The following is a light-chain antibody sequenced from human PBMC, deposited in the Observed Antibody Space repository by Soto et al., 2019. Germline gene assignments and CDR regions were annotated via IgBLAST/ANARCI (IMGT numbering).Light chain of an antibody. J-gene: IGLJ2*01. CDR1: SSDVGSYNL. Sequence: QSALTQPASVSGSPGQSITISCTGTSSDVGSYNLVSWYQQHPGKAPKLMIYEVSKRPSGVSNRFSGSKSGNAASLTISGLKAEDEADYYCCSYAGSSREVFGGGTKLTVL. CDR2: EVS. V-gene: IGLV2-23*02. CDR3: CSYAGSSREV.